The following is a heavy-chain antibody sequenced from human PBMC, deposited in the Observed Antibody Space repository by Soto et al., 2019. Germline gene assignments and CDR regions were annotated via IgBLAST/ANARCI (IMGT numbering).Heavy chain of an antibody. J-gene: IGHJ6*02. V-gene: IGHV3-30*18. CDR1: GFTFSSYG. D-gene: IGHD3-3*01. Sequence: PGGSLRLSCAASGFTFSSYGMHWVRQAPGKGLEWVAVISYDGSNKYYADSVKGRFTISRDNSKNTLYLQMNSLRAEDTAVYYCAKQTRITIFGVVIISYYGMDVWGPGTTVTVSS. CDR2: ISYDGSNK. CDR3: AKQTRITIFGVVIISYYGMDV.